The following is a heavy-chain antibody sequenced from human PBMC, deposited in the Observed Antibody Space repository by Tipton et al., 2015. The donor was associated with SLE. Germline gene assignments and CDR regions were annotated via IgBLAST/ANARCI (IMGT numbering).Heavy chain of an antibody. CDR3: ARVWLNNAFDI. CDR1: GGPISRYS. CDR2: IYTSGAT. V-gene: IGHV4-4*07. Sequence: TLSLTCTVSGGPISRYSWNWIRQPAGKGLEWIGRIYTSGATDDNPSLKSRVTMSVDMSKNQIFLKMTSVTAADSAVYFCARVWLNNAFDIWGQGTRVTVSS. D-gene: IGHD2/OR15-2a*01. J-gene: IGHJ3*02.